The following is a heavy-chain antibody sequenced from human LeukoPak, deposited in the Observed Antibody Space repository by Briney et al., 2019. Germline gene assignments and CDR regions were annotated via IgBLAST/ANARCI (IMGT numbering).Heavy chain of an antibody. CDR1: GFTFSSYS. V-gene: IGHV3-21*01. CDR3: ARARRVQDRVTIFGVVIMDWFDP. D-gene: IGHD3-3*01. J-gene: IGHJ5*02. Sequence: NPGGSLRLSCAASGFTFSSYSMNWVRQAPGKGLEWVSSIGSSSSYIYYADSVKGRFTISRDNAKNSLYLQMNSLRAEDTAVYYCARARRVQDRVTIFGVVIMDWFDPWGRGTLVTVSS. CDR2: IGSSSSYI.